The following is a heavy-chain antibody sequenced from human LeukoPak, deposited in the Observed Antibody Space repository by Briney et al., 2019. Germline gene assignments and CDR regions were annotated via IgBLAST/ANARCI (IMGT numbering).Heavy chain of an antibody. Sequence: PGGSLRLSCAASGFTVSSNYMNWVRQAPGKGLEWVAVISYDGTKKYYADSVKGRFTISRDNSKNTLYLQMNSLRAEDTAVYYCAKDVPEHSSVLLQDYGGFDYWGQGTLVTVSS. CDR3: AKDVPEHSSVLLQDYGGFDY. CDR2: ISYDGTKK. J-gene: IGHJ4*02. V-gene: IGHV3-30*18. CDR1: GFTVSSNY. D-gene: IGHD6-19*01.